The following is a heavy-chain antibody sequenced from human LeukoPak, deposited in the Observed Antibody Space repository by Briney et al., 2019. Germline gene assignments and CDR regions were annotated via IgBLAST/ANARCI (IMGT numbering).Heavy chain of an antibody. CDR1: GGSISSSSYY. V-gene: IGHV4-39*01. CDR2: IYYSGST. CDR3: ARSLVLRYFDWLRRPYWFDP. J-gene: IGHJ5*02. D-gene: IGHD3-9*01. Sequence: PSETLSLTCTVSGGSISSSSYYWGWIRQPRGKGLEWIGSIYYSGSTYYSPSLKSRVTISVDTSKNQFALKLSSVTAADTAVYYCARSLVLRYFDWLRRPYWFDPWGQGTLVTVSS.